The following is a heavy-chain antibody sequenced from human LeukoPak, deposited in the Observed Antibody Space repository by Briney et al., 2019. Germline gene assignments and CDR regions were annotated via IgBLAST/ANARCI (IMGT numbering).Heavy chain of an antibody. CDR2: ISGSGGST. CDR3: AKAIVSGYGYYFDY. Sequence: PGGSLRLSCAASGFTFSSYAMSWVRQAPGKGLEWVSAISGSGGSTYYADSVKGRFTISRDNSKNTLYLQMNSPRAEDTAVYYCAKAIVSGYGYYFDYWGQGTLVTVSS. V-gene: IGHV3-23*01. D-gene: IGHD5-12*01. J-gene: IGHJ4*02. CDR1: GFTFSSYA.